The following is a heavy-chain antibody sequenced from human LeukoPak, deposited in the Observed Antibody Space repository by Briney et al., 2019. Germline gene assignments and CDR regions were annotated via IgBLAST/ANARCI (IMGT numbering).Heavy chain of an antibody. V-gene: IGHV4-59*08. CDR1: GGSISSYY. CDR3: ARRGVEMSAVRPDNWLDP. CDR2: ISYSGST. J-gene: IGHJ5*02. Sequence: SETLSLTCTVSGGSISSYYWSWIRQPPGKGLEWIGRISYSGSTNYNPSLQSRVTISIDTSKNQFSLRLTSVTAADTAEYYCARRGVEMSAVRPDNWLDPWGQGTLVTDSS. D-gene: IGHD5-24*01.